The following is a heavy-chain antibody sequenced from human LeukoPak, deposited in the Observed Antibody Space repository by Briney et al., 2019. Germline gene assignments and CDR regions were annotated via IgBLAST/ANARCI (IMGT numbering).Heavy chain of an antibody. CDR1: GASVSSSSYY. CDR2: IYYSGST. V-gene: IGHV4-39*07. J-gene: IGHJ2*01. Sequence: PSETLSLTCTVSGASVSSSSYYWGWIRQPPGKGLEWIGSIYYSGSTYYNPSLKSRVTISVDTSKNQFSLRLSSVTAADTAVYFCARTSYYYDSYGFPLWYFDLWGCGTLVTVSS. CDR3: ARTSYYYDSYGFPLWYFDL. D-gene: IGHD3-22*01.